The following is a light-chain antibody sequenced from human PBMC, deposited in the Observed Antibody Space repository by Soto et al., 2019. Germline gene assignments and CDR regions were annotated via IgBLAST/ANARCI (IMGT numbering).Light chain of an antibody. CDR1: QSVSSSY. CDR3: QQYGSSPRT. Sequence: IVLTQSPCTLSLSQGERATLSCRASQSVSSSYLAWYQQKPGQAPRLLIYGASSRATGIPDRFSGSGSGTDFTLTISRLEPEDFAVYYCQQYGSSPRTFGQGTKVDI. V-gene: IGKV3-20*01. J-gene: IGKJ1*01. CDR2: GAS.